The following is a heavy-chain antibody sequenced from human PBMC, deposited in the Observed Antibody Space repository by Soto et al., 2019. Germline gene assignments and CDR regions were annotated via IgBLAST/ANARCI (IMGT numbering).Heavy chain of an antibody. CDR2: IYYSGSP. CDR3: ARDTCSGGRCYSDYFDY. CDR1: GGSIGSYY. V-gene: IGHV4-59*12. Sequence: PSETLSLTCTVSGGSIGSYYWRWIRQPPGKGLEWIGYIYYSGSPNYNPSLKSRVTLSLDTTKNQISLKLNSVTAADTAVYYCARDTCSGGRCYSDYFDYWGQGALVTVSA. D-gene: IGHD2-15*01. J-gene: IGHJ4*02.